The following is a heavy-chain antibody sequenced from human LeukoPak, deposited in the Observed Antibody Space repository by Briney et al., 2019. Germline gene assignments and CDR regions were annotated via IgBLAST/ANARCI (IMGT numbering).Heavy chain of an antibody. V-gene: IGHV3-20*04. CDR1: GFTFDDYG. Sequence: PGGSLRLSCAASGFTFDDYGMSWVRQAPGKGLEWVSGINWNGGSTGYADSVKGRFTITRDNAKNSLYLQMNSLRAEDTALYYYARGLDWQLATGWYYFDYWGQGTLVTVSS. CDR2: INWNGGST. CDR3: ARGLDWQLATGWYYFDY. J-gene: IGHJ4*02. D-gene: IGHD6-6*01.